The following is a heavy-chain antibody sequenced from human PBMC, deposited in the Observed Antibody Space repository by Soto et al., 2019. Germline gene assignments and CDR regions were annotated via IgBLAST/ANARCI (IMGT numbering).Heavy chain of an antibody. J-gene: IGHJ5*02. CDR3: ARDRRLYYGSGKIQYNWFDP. CDR2: IYYSGST. CDR1: GGSISSGDYY. V-gene: IGHV4-30-4*01. D-gene: IGHD3-10*01. Sequence: SETLSLTCTVSGGSISSGDYYWSWIRQPPGKGLEWIGYIYYSGSTYYNPSLKSRVTISVDTSKNQFSLKLSSVTAADTAVYYCARDRRLYYGSGKIQYNWFDPWGQGTLVTVS.